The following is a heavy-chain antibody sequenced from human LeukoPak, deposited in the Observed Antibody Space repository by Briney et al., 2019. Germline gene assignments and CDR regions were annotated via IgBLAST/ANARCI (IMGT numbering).Heavy chain of an antibody. CDR2: ITGSGSGA. Sequence: GGSLRLSCTASGFTFSSHAMTWVRQAAGKGLQWVSSITGSGSGAYYADSVKGRVTISRDNSKNTLFLQMDSLRAEDTAMYYCAKVRGDHALLQDDFDYWGQGTLVTVSS. CDR3: AKVRGDHALLQDDFDY. CDR1: GFTFSSHA. D-gene: IGHD1-14*01. J-gene: IGHJ4*02. V-gene: IGHV3-23*01.